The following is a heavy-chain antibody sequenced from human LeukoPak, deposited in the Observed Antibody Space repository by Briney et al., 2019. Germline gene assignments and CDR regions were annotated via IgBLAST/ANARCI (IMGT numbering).Heavy chain of an antibody. CDR2: IKQDGSEK. Sequence: GGSLRLSCAASGFTFSSYWMSWVRQAPGKGLEWVANIKQDGSEKYYVDSVKGRFTISRDNAKNSLYLQMNSLRAEDTAVYYCARGLAEKYYDILTGYYTDAFDIWGQGTMVTVSS. CDR1: GFTFSSYW. V-gene: IGHV3-7*01. CDR3: ARGLAEKYYDILTGYYTDAFDI. J-gene: IGHJ3*02. D-gene: IGHD3-9*01.